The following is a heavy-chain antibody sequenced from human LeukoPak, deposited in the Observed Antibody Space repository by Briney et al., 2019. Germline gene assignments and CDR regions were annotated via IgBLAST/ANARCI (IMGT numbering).Heavy chain of an antibody. Sequence: GGSLRLSCAASGFTFSSYGMHWARQAPGKGLEWVAMIWYDGSNTYYADSVTGRFTISRDNSKNTLFLQMDSLRAEDTAVYHCARDRSTTHFDYWGQGTLVTVSS. CDR2: IWYDGSNT. CDR1: GFTFSSYG. CDR3: ARDRSTTHFDY. J-gene: IGHJ4*02. D-gene: IGHD5/OR15-5a*01. V-gene: IGHV3-33*01.